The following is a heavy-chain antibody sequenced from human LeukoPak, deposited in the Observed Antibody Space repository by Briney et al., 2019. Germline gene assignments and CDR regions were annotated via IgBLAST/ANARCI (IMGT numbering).Heavy chain of an antibody. CDR3: ARSSGSYYSDDY. CDR2: ISSSSSYI. V-gene: IGHV3-21*01. Sequence: PGGSLRLSCAASGFTFSSYSVNWVRQAPGKGLEWVSSISSSSSYIYYADSVKGRFTISRDNAKNSLYLQMNSLRAEDTAVYYCARSSGSYYSDDYWGQGTLVTVSS. CDR1: GFTFSSYS. J-gene: IGHJ4*02. D-gene: IGHD1-26*01.